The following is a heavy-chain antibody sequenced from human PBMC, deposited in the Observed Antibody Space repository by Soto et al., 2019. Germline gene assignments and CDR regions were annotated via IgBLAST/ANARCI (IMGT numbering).Heavy chain of an antibody. V-gene: IGHV1-69*01. CDR1: RDTFSSYA. J-gene: IGHJ4*02. CDR3: ADGGRAGYIK. Sequence: QVQLVQSGAEVRKPGSSVKVSCKTSRDTFSSYAITWVRQAPGQGLEWMGGIIPILGTTKYAQKFQGRVTMTADESTSTAYMELSSMRSEDRAVYYCADGGRAGYIKWGQGTQVTVSS. CDR2: IIPILGTT. D-gene: IGHD5-12*01.